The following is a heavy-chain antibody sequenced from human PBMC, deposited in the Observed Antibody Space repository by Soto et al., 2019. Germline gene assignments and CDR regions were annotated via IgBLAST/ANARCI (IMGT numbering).Heavy chain of an antibody. CDR1: GGSFSGYY. V-gene: IGHV4-34*01. CDR3: ASRSGFDSLWYFDY. D-gene: IGHD5-12*01. Sequence: QVQLQQWGAGLLKPSETLSLTCAVYGGSFSGYYWSWIRQPPGKGLEWIGEINHSGSTNYNPSLKRRVTISVATAKTQCSLKLSSGTAADTAVYYCASRSGFDSLWYFDYWGQGTLVTVSS. J-gene: IGHJ4*02. CDR2: INHSGST.